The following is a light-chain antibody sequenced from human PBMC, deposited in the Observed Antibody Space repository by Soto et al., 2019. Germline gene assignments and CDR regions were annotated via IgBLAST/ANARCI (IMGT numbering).Light chain of an antibody. Sequence: LTQSPATLAAVPADRVTLSCRASQPLKTGLPWYQHKPGKAPQLLIYAASTLQSGVASRFSGSGSGTEFSIPISSLQAADFAVYYCYQRYRWPPPTFGQGTRLEIK. CDR2: AAS. V-gene: IGKV1-9*01. CDR1: QPLKTG. CDR3: YQRYRWPPPT. J-gene: IGKJ5*01.